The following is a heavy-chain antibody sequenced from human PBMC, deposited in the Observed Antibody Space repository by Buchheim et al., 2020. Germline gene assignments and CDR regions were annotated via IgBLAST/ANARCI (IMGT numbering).Heavy chain of an antibody. D-gene: IGHD5-18*01. CDR1: EFTVTNAW. CDR3: TTGKSAMVAWGYY. V-gene: IGHV3-15*01. CDR2: IKSKTDGETI. J-gene: IGHJ4*02. Sequence: EVQLVESGGDLVKPGGSLRLSCAASEFTVTNAWMSWVRQAPGKGLEWVGRIKSKTDGETIDYAAPVKGRFTMSRDDSKNNLYLQMDSLKTEDTAVYYCTTGKSAMVAWGYYWGQGTL.